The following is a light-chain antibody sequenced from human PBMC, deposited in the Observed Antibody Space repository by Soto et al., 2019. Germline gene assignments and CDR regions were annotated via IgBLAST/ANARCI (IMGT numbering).Light chain of an antibody. CDR2: ATS. J-gene: IGKJ1*01. V-gene: IGKV3-20*01. Sequence: DNLMTQSPSTLSVSPGDRATLSCMASRIIGHNYLAWYQQKRGQPPRLLIYATSTRATGIPDRFSGSGSVTNFTLTISRLEPEDFAVYYCQQFGISPWTFGQGTKVDIK. CDR3: QQFGISPWT. CDR1: RIIGHNY.